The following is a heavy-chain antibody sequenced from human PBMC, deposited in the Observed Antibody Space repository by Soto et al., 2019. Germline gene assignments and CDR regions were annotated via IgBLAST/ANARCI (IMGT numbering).Heavy chain of an antibody. CDR3: VRRWG. CDR2: IYSDGST. D-gene: IGHD1-26*01. V-gene: IGHV3-66*01. CDR1: EFTVSNNY. Sequence: EVQLVESGGGLVQPGGSLRLSCAASEFTVSNNYMSWVRQAPGKGLEWVSLIYSDGSTDYADSVKGRFTISRDNSKNTLYLQMHRLRVEDTAMYYCVRRWGWGQGTLVTVSS. J-gene: IGHJ3*01.